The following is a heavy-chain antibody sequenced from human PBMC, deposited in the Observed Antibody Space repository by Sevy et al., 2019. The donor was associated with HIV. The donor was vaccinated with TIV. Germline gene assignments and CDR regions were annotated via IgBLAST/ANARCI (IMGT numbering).Heavy chain of an antibody. CDR2: ISGSGGNT. CDR3: AKDLRAEWLSFPFDY. D-gene: IGHD3-3*01. J-gene: IGHJ4*02. CDR1: GFTFSSYA. V-gene: IGHV3-23*01. Sequence: GGSLRLSCVVSGFTFSSYAMSWVRQAPGKGLEWVSGISGSGGNTYYADSVKGRFTISRDNSKNTLYLQMNSLRAEDTAVYYCAKDLRAEWLSFPFDYWGQGTLVTVSS.